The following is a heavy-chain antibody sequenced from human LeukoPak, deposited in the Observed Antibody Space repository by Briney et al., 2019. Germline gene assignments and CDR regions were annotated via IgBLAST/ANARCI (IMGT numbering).Heavy chain of an antibody. J-gene: IGHJ4*02. CDR3: ARMIAVAGPYLFDY. Sequence: SGGSLRLSCAASGFTFSSYSISWVRQAPGKGLEWVSSITSINSYIYYADSVKGRFTISRDNAKNSLYLHMNSLRAEDTAVYFCARMIAVAGPYLFDYWGQGTLVTVSS. CDR1: GFTFSSYS. V-gene: IGHV3-21*01. D-gene: IGHD6-19*01. CDR2: ITSINSYI.